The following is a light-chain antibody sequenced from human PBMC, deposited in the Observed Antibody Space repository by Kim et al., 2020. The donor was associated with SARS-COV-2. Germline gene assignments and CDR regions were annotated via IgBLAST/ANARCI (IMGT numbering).Light chain of an antibody. CDR3: QVWDRTSDLV. J-gene: IGLJ3*02. Sequence: VAPVMATGSTGGGDYIGSKSVHWYHQKPGQAPVMVIYYDNDRPSGIPERFAGSNSGNTATLTISRVEAGDEAVYYCQVWDRTSDLVFGDGTQLTVL. V-gene: IGLV3-21*04. CDR2: YDN. CDR1: YIGSKS.